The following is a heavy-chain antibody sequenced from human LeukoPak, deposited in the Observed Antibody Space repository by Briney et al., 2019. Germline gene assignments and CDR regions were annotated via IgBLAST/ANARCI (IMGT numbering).Heavy chain of an antibody. CDR1: GGTFSSYA. Sequence: GASVKVSCKASGGTFSSYAISWVRQAPGQGLEWMGWINPNSGGTNYAQKFQGRVTMTRDTSISTAYMELSRLRSDDTAVYYCARGNDDYWGQGTLVTVSS. J-gene: IGHJ4*02. CDR3: ARGNDDY. V-gene: IGHV1-2*02. CDR2: INPNSGGT.